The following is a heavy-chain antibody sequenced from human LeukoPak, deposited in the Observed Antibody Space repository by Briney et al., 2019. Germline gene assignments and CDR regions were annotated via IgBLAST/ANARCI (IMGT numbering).Heavy chain of an antibody. CDR3: AREGYSQYSNYALDY. V-gene: IGHV3-30-3*01. Sequence: YDGSNKYYADSVKGRFTISRDNSKNTLYLQMNCLRAEDTAVYYCAREGYSQYSNYALDYWGQGTLVTVSS. D-gene: IGHD4-11*01. J-gene: IGHJ4*02. CDR2: YDGSNK.